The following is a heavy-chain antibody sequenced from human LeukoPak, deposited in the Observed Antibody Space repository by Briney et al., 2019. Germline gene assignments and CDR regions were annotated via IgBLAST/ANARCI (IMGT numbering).Heavy chain of an antibody. CDR1: GFTFSSYW. V-gene: IGHV3-74*01. Sequence: PAGTLRLSCTASGFTFSSYWMPWIRQAPGKGLVWVSRINSDGRGTSYAASVKRGFIISRDNAKNTLYLQMTSLRAEDTAVYYCARQRANYYGSGTRPQGMDVWGQGTTVTVYS. CDR2: INSDGRGT. D-gene: IGHD3-10*01. J-gene: IGHJ6*02. CDR3: ARQRANYYGSGTRPQGMDV.